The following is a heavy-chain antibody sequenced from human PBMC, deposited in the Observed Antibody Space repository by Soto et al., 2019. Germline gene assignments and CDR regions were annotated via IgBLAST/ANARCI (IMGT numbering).Heavy chain of an antibody. CDR2: INHSGST. CDR1: GGSFSGYY. V-gene: IGHV4-34*01. CDR3: AISEGNCSSTSCLNY. Sequence: QVQLQQWGAGLLKPSETLSLTCAVYGGSFSGYYWRWIRQPPGKGLEWIGEINHSGSTNYNPSLKSRVTISVDTSKNQFSLKLSSVTAADTAVYYCAISEGNCSSTSCLNYWGQGTLVTVSS. D-gene: IGHD2-2*01. J-gene: IGHJ4*02.